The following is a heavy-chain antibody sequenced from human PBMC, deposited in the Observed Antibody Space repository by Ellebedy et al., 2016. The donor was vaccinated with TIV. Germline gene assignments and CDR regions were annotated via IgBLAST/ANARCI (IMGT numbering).Heavy chain of an antibody. D-gene: IGHD4-17*01. Sequence: GESLKISCAASGFSFSSYWMSWVRQAPGKGLEWVANINQDGTMKYFVDSVKGRFTLSRDHAKNLLYLQMNSLRDEDTAVYYCATDGSYGDYRPPTHAFVMWGQGTVVAVSS. J-gene: IGHJ3*02. V-gene: IGHV3-7*01. CDR3: ATDGSYGDYRPPTHAFVM. CDR1: GFSFSSYW. CDR2: INQDGTMK.